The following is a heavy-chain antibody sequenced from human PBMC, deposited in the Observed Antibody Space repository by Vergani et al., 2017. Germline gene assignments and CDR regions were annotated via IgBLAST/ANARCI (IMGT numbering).Heavy chain of an antibody. Sequence: EVQLVESGGGLVQPGRSLRLSCAASGFTFDDYAMHWVRQAPGKGLEWVSGISWNSGSIGYADSVKGRFTISRDNDKNSLYLQMNSLRAEDTALYYCAKDTAYYYYYMDVWGKGTTVTVSS. CDR1: GFTFDDYA. V-gene: IGHV3-9*01. CDR3: AKDTAYYYYYMDV. CDR2: ISWNSGSI. J-gene: IGHJ6*03.